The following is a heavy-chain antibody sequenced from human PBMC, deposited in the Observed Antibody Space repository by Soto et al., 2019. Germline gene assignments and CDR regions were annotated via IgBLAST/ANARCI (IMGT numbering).Heavy chain of an antibody. CDR3: AKSAQYQLLLYLGVEYYFDY. Sequence: PGGSLRLSCAASGFTFSSYAMSWVRQAPGKGLEWVSAISGSGGSTYYADSVKGRFTISRDNSKNTLYLQMNSLRAEDTAVYYFAKSAQYQLLLYLGVEYYFDYWGQGTLVTVSS. CDR1: GFTFSSYA. CDR2: ISGSGGST. D-gene: IGHD2-2*01. V-gene: IGHV3-23*01. J-gene: IGHJ4*02.